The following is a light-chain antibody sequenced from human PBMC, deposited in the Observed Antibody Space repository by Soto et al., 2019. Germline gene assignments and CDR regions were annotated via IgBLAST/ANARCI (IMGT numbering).Light chain of an antibody. CDR2: KVS. CDR1: SSDIGSYHL. J-gene: IGLJ1*01. V-gene: IGLV2-23*02. Sequence: QSALTQPASLSGSPGQSITISCTGTSSDIGSYHLVSWYQYQSGKAPKLIIYKVSQWPSGVSDRFSASKSGNTASLTISGLQAEDEADYYCCSYAGSNWGYVFGTGTKVTVL. CDR3: CSYAGSNWGYV.